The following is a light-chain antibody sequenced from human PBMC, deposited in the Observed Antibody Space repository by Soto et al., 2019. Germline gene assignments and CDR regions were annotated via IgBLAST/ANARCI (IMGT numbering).Light chain of an antibody. J-gene: IGKJ2*01. CDR1: QTVSSVY. Sequence: EIVLTQSPGTLSLSPGERAILSCGASQTVSSVYLAWYQQKPGLAPRLLIYDAYSRATGIPDRFSGSGSVTGFTLTISRLEPEDFAVYYCQHYDSPPYSFGQGTKLEIK. CDR3: QHYDSPPYS. CDR2: DAY. V-gene: IGKV3D-20*01.